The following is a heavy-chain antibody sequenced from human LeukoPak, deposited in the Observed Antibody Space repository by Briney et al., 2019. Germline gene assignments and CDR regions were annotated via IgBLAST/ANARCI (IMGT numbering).Heavy chain of an antibody. V-gene: IGHV4-4*07. J-gene: IGHJ3*02. CDR3: ARGRYCSADICSGGDAFDI. CDR2: IYTRGST. D-gene: IGHD2-15*01. Sequence: SETLSLTCTVSGGSINNYYRSWIRQPAGKGLEWIGRIYTRGSTNYNPSLKSRVTMSVDTSKNQFSLKLSSVTAADTAVYYCARGRYCSADICSGGDAFDIWGQGTMVSVSS. CDR1: GGSINNYY.